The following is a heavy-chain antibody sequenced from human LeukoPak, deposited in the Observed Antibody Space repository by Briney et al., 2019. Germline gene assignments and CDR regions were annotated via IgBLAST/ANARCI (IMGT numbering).Heavy chain of an antibody. CDR1: CGSISSYY. V-gene: IGHV4-4*07. D-gene: IGHD1-26*01. CDR2: IYTSGST. Sequence: SETLSLTCPVACGSISSYYWSWIRQPAGKGLEWLGRIYTSGSTNYNPSLKSRVTMSVDTSKNQFSLKLSSVTAADTVVYYSARGGSSTFDYWGQGTLVTVSS. CDR3: ARGGSSTFDY. J-gene: IGHJ4*02.